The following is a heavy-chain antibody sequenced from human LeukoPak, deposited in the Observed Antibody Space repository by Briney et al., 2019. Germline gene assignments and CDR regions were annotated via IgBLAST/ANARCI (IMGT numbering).Heavy chain of an antibody. D-gene: IGHD4-17*01. CDR2: IIPILGIA. Sequence: SVKVSCKASGGTFSSYAISWVRQAPGQGLEWMGRIIPILGIANYAQKFQGRVTITADKSTSTAYMELSSLRSEDTAVYYCARVPHYGDYSFDYWGQGTLVAVSS. J-gene: IGHJ4*02. CDR3: ARVPHYGDYSFDY. CDR1: GGTFSSYA. V-gene: IGHV1-69*04.